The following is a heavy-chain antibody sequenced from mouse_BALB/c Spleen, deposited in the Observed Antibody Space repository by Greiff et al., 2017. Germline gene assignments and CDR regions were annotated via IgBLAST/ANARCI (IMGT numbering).Heavy chain of an antibody. V-gene: IGHV5-17*02. J-gene: IGHJ2*01. CDR3: ARARYDDDVDGYYFDY. D-gene: IGHD2-4*01. CDR2: ISSGSSTI. CDR1: GFTFSSFG. Sequence: EVQVVESGGGLVQPGGSRKLSCAASGFTFSSFGMHWVRQALEKGLEWVAYISSGSSTIYYADTVKGRFTISRDNPKNTLFLQMNSLRSEDTAMYYCARARYDDDVDGYYFDYWGQGTTLTVSS.